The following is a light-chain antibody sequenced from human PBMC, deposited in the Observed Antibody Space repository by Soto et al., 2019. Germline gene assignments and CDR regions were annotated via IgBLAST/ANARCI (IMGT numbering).Light chain of an antibody. CDR3: AAWDDSLNGHV. CDR2: TTN. CDR1: RSNIGTSS. Sequence: QSVLTQPHSASGTPGRRVTISCSGSRSNIGTSSVHWFQQLPGTAPKLLISTTNQRPSGVPERFSGSKSGTSASLAISWLQSEDEAYYYCAAWDDSLNGHVFGTGTKVTVL. J-gene: IGLJ1*01. V-gene: IGLV1-44*01.